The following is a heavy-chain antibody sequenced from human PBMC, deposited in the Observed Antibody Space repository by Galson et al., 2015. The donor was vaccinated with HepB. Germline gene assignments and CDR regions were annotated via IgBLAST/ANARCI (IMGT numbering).Heavy chain of an antibody. CDR1: GFSLKIYE. V-gene: IGHV3-48*03. Sequence: SLRLSCAASGFSLKIYEMNWVRQAPGKGLEWISFISDSGSGIFYADSVKGRFTISRDNAKNSLYLQMNSLRAEDTAVYYCARERETTPGVVIPDAFDIWGQGTMVTVSS. J-gene: IGHJ3*02. CDR3: ARERETTPGVVIPDAFDI. D-gene: IGHD3-3*01. CDR2: ISDSGSGI.